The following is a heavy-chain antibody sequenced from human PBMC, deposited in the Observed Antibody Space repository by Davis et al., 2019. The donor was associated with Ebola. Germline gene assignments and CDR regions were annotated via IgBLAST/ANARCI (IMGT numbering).Heavy chain of an antibody. Sequence: GESLKISCAASGFTFSDAWLNWVRQSPGNGLEWVSSISSGSNRIYYADSMRGRFTISRDNAKNSLYLQMNSLRAEDTAIYYCTRTGAGDAFDIWGQGTTVTVS. CDR1: GFTFSDAW. J-gene: IGHJ3*02. CDR2: ISSGSNRI. CDR3: TRTGAGDAFDI. V-gene: IGHV3-21*01.